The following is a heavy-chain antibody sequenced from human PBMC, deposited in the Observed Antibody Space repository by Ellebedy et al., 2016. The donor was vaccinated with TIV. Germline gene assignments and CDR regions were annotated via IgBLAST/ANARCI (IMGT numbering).Heavy chain of an antibody. CDR2: IIPIFGTA. V-gene: IGHV1-69*13. Sequence: SVKVSCXASGGTFSSYAISWVRQAPGQGLEWMGGIIPIFGTANYAQKFQGRVTITADESTSTAYMELSSLRSEDTAVYYCARETVPAAHTYYYYYGMDVWGQGTTVTVSS. J-gene: IGHJ6*02. CDR3: ARETVPAAHTYYYYYGMDV. CDR1: GGTFSSYA. D-gene: IGHD2-2*01.